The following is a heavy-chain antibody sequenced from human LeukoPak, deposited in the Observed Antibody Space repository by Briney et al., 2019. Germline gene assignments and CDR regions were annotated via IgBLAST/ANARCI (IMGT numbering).Heavy chain of an antibody. CDR1: GVSISSSNW. Sequence: SETLSLTCAVSGVSISSSNWWSWVRQPPGKGLEWIGEIYHSGSTNYNPSLKSRVTISVDKSKNQFSLRLTSVTAADTAVYYCAREDSGTSGYVFDPWGQGTLVTVSS. CDR3: AREDSGTSGYVFDP. V-gene: IGHV4-4*02. J-gene: IGHJ5*02. D-gene: IGHD3-22*01. CDR2: IYHSGST.